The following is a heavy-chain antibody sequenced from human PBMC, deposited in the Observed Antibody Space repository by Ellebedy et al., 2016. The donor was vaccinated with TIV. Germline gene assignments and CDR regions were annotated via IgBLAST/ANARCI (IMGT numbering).Heavy chain of an antibody. V-gene: IGHV1-8*02. CDR1: GYTFTSYG. D-gene: IGHD3-3*02. J-gene: IGHJ4*02. Sequence: ASVKVSCKASGYTFTSYGISWVRQAPGQGLEWMGRIIPILGIANYAQKFQGRVTLTRSTSISTAYLELSSLRSEDTAVYYCARGGWQLATNPDYWGQGTLVTVSS. CDR2: IIPILGIA. CDR3: ARGGWQLATNPDY.